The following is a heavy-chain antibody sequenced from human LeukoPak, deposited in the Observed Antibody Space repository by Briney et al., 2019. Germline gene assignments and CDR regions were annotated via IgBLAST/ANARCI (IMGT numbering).Heavy chain of an antibody. CDR3: ARDLEVPEYSSSWLPFDY. J-gene: IGHJ4*02. CDR1: GYNYTTYG. D-gene: IGHD6-13*01. CDR2: ISAFNAYT. V-gene: IGHV1-18*01. Sequence: ASVKVSCKASGYNYTTYGLSWVRQAPGQGLEWMGWISAFNAYTKYAQRFQGRVTTTTDESTSTAYMELSSLRSEDTAVYYCARDLEVPEYSSSWLPFDYWGQGTLVTVSS.